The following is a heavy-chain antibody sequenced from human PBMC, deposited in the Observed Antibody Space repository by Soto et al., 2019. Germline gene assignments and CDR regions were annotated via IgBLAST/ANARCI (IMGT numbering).Heavy chain of an antibody. CDR1: GFTFSSYA. V-gene: IGHV3-23*01. D-gene: IGHD4-17*01. J-gene: IGHJ3*02. Sequence: GGSLRLSCAASGFTFSSYAMSWVRQAPGKGLEWVSAISGSGGSTYYADSVKGRFTISRDNSKNTLYLQMNSLRAEDTAVYYCAKDSSSTVRLLNAFDIWGQGTMVTVSS. CDR2: ISGSGGST. CDR3: AKDSSSTVRLLNAFDI.